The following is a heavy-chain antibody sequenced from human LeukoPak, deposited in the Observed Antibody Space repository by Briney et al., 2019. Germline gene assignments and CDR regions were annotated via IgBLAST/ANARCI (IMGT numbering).Heavy chain of an antibody. V-gene: IGHV3-48*01. CDR3: ARDRIYGDYEV. J-gene: IGHJ4*02. Sequence: PGGSLRLSCAASGFTFSSYSMNWVRQAPGKGLEWVSYISSSSSTIYYADSVKGRFTISRDNAKNSLYLQMNSLRAEDTAVYYCARDRIYGDYEVWGQGTLVTVSS. CDR2: ISSSSSTI. D-gene: IGHD4-17*01. CDR1: GFTFSSYS.